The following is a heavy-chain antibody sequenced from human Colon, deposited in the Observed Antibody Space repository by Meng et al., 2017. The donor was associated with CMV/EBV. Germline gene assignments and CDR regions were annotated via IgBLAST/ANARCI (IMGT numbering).Heavy chain of an antibody. J-gene: IGHJ6*02. CDR3: ARELLATPIPHYCSSTSCYVDYYYYGMDV. CDR1: GFTFSSHG. Sequence: GESLKISCAASGFTFSSHGLNWVRQAPGKGLEWVAYISSSGDTTYYADSVKGRFTISRDNAENSLYLQMRSLSAEDTAVYYCARELLATPIPHYCSSTSCYVDYYYYGMDVWGQGTTVTVSS. CDR2: ISSSGDTT. V-gene: IGHV3-48*04. D-gene: IGHD2-2*01.